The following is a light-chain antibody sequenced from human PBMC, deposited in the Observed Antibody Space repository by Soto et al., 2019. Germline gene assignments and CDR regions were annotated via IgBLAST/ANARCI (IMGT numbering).Light chain of an antibody. CDR1: SSNLGAGYD. CDR2: GNR. V-gene: IGLV1-40*01. CDR3: QAYDYSLTASV. J-gene: IGLJ3*02. Sequence: QSVLTQPLSVSGAPGQRVTICCTGNSSNLGAGYDVHWYQQLPGAAPKLVIFGNRNRPSGVPERFSRSKSGSSASLAITGLQAEDEADYYCQAYDYSLTASVFGGGTQLTVL.